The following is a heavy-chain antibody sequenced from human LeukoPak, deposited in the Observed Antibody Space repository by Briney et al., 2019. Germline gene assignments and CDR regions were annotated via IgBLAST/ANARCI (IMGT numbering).Heavy chain of an antibody. CDR2: LYYSGST. Sequence: SETLSLTCTVSGGSISSSRYYWGWLRQPPEKGLEWLGSLYYSGSTYYSPSLKSRVTISVDTSKNQFSLKLSSVTAADTAVYYCARERYGGNPRRCRYFDLWGRGTLVTVSS. CDR3: ARERYGGNPRRCRYFDL. V-gene: IGHV4-39*07. D-gene: IGHD4-23*01. J-gene: IGHJ2*01. CDR1: GGSISSSRYY.